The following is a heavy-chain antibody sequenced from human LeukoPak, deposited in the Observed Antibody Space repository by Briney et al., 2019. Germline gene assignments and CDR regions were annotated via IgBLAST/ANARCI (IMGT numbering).Heavy chain of an antibody. CDR1: GYTFTSYG. CDR2: ISAYNGNT. J-gene: IGHJ6*02. D-gene: IGHD3-22*01. V-gene: IGHV1-18*01. Sequence: GASVKVSCKASGYTFTSYGISWVRQAPGQGLEWMGWISAYNGNTNYAQKLQGRVTMTTDTSTSTAYMELRSLRSDDTAVYYCARDKGYYDSSGPPIIHYYGMDVWGQGTTVTVSS. CDR3: ARDKGYYDSSGPPIIHYYGMDV.